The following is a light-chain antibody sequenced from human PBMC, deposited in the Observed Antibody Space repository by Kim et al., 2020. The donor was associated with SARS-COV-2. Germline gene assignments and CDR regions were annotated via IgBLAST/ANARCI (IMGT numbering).Light chain of an antibody. V-gene: IGLV1-40*01. CDR3: QSYDSSLRGLV. J-gene: IGLJ2*01. CDR2: DSN. Sequence: QSVLTQPPSVSGAPGQRVTISCTGSGSNIGAGYDVQWYQQLPGTAPKLLIFDSNSRPSGVPDRFSGSKSGTAASLAITGLQAEDEADYYCQSYDSSLRGLVFGGGTQLTVL. CDR1: GSNIGAGYD.